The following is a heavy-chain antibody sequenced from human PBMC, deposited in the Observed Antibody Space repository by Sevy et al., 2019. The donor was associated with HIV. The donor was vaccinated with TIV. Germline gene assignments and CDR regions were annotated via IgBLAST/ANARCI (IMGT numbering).Heavy chain of an antibody. Sequence: GGSLRLSCAASGFTFSSYAMHWVRQAPGKGLEWVAVISYDGSNKYYADSVKGRFTISRDNSKNTLYLQMNSLRAEDTAGYYCARDKHYYGSGGDIWGQGTMVTVSS. CDR1: GFTFSSYA. CDR2: ISYDGSNK. CDR3: ARDKHYYGSGGDI. J-gene: IGHJ3*02. V-gene: IGHV3-30-3*01. D-gene: IGHD3-10*01.